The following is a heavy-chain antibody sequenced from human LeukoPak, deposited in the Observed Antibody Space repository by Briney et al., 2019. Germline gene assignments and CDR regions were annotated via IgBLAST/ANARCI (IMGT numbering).Heavy chain of an antibody. CDR1: GYTFTNHY. J-gene: IGHJ4*02. D-gene: IGHD7-27*01. Sequence: ASVKVSCKPSGYTFTNHYIHWVRQAPGQRLEWMGWINPDTGGTSFAQNFQGRVTMTRDTSVSTAYMELSSLRSDDTAVYYCARGPSTGDFDFWGQGTLVTVSS. CDR3: ARGPSTGDFDF. V-gene: IGHV1-2*02. CDR2: INPDTGGT.